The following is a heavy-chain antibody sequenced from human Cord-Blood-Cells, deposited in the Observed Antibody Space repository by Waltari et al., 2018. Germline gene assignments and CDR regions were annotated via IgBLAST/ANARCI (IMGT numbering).Heavy chain of an antibody. D-gene: IGHD3-10*01. J-gene: IGHJ3*02. Sequence: QVQRVQSGAEVKKPGASVKVSCQVSGYPLTALSLHSVRQAPGKGLEWRGGLYPEDGETIYAQNFQGRVTMTEDTSTDTAYMELSSLRSEDTAVYYCATSIPFGDGTAFDIWGQGTMVTVSS. CDR3: ATSIPFGDGTAFDI. CDR2: LYPEDGET. CDR1: GYPLTALS. V-gene: IGHV1-24*01.